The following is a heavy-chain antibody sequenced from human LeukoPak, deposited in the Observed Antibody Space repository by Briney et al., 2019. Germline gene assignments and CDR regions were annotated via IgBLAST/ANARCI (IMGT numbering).Heavy chain of an antibody. D-gene: IGHD4-11*01. CDR2: IYYSGST. CDR1: GGSISSSSYY. CDR3: ARQGGKQSPFDY. J-gene: IGHJ4*02. Sequence: PSETLSLTCTVSGGSISSSSYYWGWIRQPPGKGLEGIGYIYYSGSTNYNPSLKSRVTISVDTSKNQFSLKLSSVTAADTAVYYCARQGGKQSPFDYWGQGTLVTVSS. V-gene: IGHV4-61*05.